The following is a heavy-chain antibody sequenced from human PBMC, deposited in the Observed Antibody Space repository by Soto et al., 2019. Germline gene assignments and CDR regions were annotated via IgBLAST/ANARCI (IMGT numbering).Heavy chain of an antibody. CDR1: GFTFSSYG. Sequence: QVQLVESGGGVVQPGRSLRLSCAASGFTFSSYGMHWVRQAPGKGLEWVAVISYDGSNKYYADSVKGRFTISRDNSKNTLYLQMNSLRAEDTAVYYCAKNLGDSSSLGGWGQGTLVTVSS. D-gene: IGHD3-22*01. CDR2: ISYDGSNK. J-gene: IGHJ4*02. V-gene: IGHV3-30*18. CDR3: AKNLGDSSSLGG.